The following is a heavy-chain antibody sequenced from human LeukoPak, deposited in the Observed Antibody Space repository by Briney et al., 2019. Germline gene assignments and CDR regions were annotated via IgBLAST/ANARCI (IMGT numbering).Heavy chain of an antibody. CDR2: IYPGDSDT. J-gene: IGHJ5*02. Sequence: GESLKISCKGSGYSFTSYWIGWVRQMPGKGLEWMGIIYPGDSDTRYGPSFQGQVTISADKSISTAYLQWSSLRASDTAMYYCARLFYMATISGWFDPWGQGTLVTVSS. V-gene: IGHV5-51*01. D-gene: IGHD5-12*01. CDR3: ARLFYMATISGWFDP. CDR1: GYSFTSYW.